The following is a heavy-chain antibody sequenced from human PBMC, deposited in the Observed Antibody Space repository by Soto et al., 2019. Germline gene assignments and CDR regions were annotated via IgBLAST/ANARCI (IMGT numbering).Heavy chain of an antibody. D-gene: IGHD1-26*01. Sequence: SETLSLPCTVSGGSIRTYCWTWFRQPPGEGLEWIGCICNSGTTKYNPPPKSRVAISIDTQKNPFSLQLSSVAGADTALYFCAGGGSRDGAPRRLLAFGGKGTTVPVSS. J-gene: IGHJ6*04. V-gene: IGHV4-59*03. CDR3: AGGGSRDGAPRRLLAF. CDR1: GGSIRTYC. CDR2: ICNSGTT.